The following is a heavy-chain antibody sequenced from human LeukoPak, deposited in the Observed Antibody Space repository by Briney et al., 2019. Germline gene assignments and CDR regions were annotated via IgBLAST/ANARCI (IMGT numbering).Heavy chain of an antibody. CDR2: IYYSGST. D-gene: IGHD3-9*01. J-gene: IGHJ2*01. V-gene: IGHV4-39*07. CDR1: GGSISSSSYY. Sequence: ASETLSLTCTVSGGSISSSSYYWGWIRQPPGKGLEWIGSIYYSGSTYYNPSLKSRVTISVDTSKNQFSLKLSSVTAADTAVYYCARDPVVLRYFDWFGTYFDLWGRGTLVTVSS. CDR3: ARDPVVLRYFDWFGTYFDL.